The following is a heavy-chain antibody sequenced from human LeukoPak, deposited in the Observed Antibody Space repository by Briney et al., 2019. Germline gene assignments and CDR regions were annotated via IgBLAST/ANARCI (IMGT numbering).Heavy chain of an antibody. D-gene: IGHD3-22*01. CDR3: ARGSSGSTYYYMDV. CDR1: GFTFSSNA. Sequence: GGSLRLSCAASGFTFSSNAMTWVRQAPGKGLEWVSGISGSGGNTYYAGSVKGRFTISRDNSKNTLYVQMNSLRAEDTGVYYCARGSSGSTYYYMDVWGKGTTVTVSS. J-gene: IGHJ6*03. CDR2: ISGSGGNT. V-gene: IGHV3-23*01.